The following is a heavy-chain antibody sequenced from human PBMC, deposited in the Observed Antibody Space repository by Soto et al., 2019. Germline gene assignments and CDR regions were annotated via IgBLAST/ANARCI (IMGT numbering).Heavy chain of an antibody. D-gene: IGHD3-10*01. CDR1: GRAVIDCY. J-gene: IGHJ4*02. Sequence: SESLSPTSNNSGRAVIDCYWRWFRQPPGKGLEWIGYIYYSGTTSYNPSLNSRVTMSVDTSKNQFSLKVNSVTAADTAVYYCARESYYGSGATVVAYWGQG. V-gene: IGHV4-59*02. CDR3: ARESYYGSGATVVAY. CDR2: IYYSGTT.